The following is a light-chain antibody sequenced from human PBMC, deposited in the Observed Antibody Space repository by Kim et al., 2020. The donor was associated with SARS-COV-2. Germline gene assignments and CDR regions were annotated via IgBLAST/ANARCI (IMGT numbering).Light chain of an antibody. CDR1: QSGSSSY. CDR3: QQYGSSPWT. Sequence: ENVLTQSPGTLSLSPGERATLSCRASQSGSSSYLAWYQQKPGQAPRLLIYGASSRATGIPDRFSGSGSGTDFTLTISRLEPEDFAVYYCQQYGSSPWTFGQGTKVDIK. V-gene: IGKV3-20*01. J-gene: IGKJ1*01. CDR2: GAS.